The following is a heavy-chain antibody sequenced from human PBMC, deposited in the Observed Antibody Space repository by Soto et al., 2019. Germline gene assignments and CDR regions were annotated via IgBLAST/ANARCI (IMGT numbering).Heavy chain of an antibody. Sequence: QIQLVQSGAEVKKPGASVKVSCKASGYPFTGYSVGWVRQAPGQGPEWMGWISAYSGDTYYAQRFQDRVIMTTDASTSTAYMDLRSLRSYDTALYYCARPSGSYGDYAWSLKYWGQGTLVTVSS. V-gene: IGHV1-18*01. D-gene: IGHD4-17*01. CDR2: ISAYSGDT. CDR3: ARPSGSYGDYAWSLKY. J-gene: IGHJ4*02. CDR1: GYPFTGYS.